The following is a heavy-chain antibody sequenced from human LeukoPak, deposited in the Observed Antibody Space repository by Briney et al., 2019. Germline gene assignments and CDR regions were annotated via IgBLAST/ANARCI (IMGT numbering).Heavy chain of an antibody. CDR3: ARDPVYSGSYYRQFDY. D-gene: IGHD1-26*01. Sequence: SQTLSLTCAISGDSVSSNSAAWNWIRQSPSRGLEWLGRTYYRSKWYNDYAVSVKSRITINPDTSQNQFSLQLNSVTPEDTAVYFCARDPVYSGSYYRQFDYWGQGTLVTVSS. V-gene: IGHV6-1*01. CDR1: GDSVSSNSAA. CDR2: TYYRSKWYN. J-gene: IGHJ4*02.